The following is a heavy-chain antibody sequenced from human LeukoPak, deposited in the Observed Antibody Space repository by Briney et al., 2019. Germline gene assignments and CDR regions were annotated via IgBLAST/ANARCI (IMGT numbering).Heavy chain of an antibody. V-gene: IGHV1-2*02. D-gene: IGHD3-22*01. Sequence: ASVKVSCKASGYTFTGYYMHWVRQAPGQGLEWMGWINPNSGGTNYAQKLQGRVTMTTDTSTSTAYMELRSLRSDDTAVYYCARDHSPWSQEDYYDSSGYSSDDAFDIWGQGTMVTVSS. CDR3: ARDHSPWSQEDYYDSSGYSSDDAFDI. CDR1: GYTFTGYY. CDR2: INPNSGGT. J-gene: IGHJ3*02.